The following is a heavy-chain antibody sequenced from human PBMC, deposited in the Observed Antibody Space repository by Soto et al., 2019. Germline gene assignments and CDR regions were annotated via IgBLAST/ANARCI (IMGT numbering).Heavy chain of an antibody. D-gene: IGHD6-13*01. CDR1: AGPFISCA. V-gene: IGHV1-69*13. CDR2: IIPICGTA. J-gene: IGHJ6*02. CDR3: ARGPTAAIPSPIWGMDV. Sequence: VMFSCRAFAGPFISCASIWLGQTPGQGLEWMGGIIPICGTANYAQKFQGRVTITADKSTSTAYMELSSLRSEDTAVYSCARGPTAAIPSPIWGMDVWGQGTTVTVSS.